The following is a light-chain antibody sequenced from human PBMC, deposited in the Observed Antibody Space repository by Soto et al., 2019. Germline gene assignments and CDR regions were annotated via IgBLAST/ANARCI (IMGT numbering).Light chain of an antibody. CDR3: QQDYATPLT. CDR1: QSVLSRSDRRNY. CDR2: WAS. Sequence: DIVMTQSPDSLAVSLGERATINCKSSQSVLSRSDRRNYLAWYQQKPGQPPKLLIYWASARESGVPDRFSGSGSGTDFTLTISSLEAEDVEVYSCQQDYATPLTFGQGTKLEI. V-gene: IGKV4-1*01. J-gene: IGKJ2*01.